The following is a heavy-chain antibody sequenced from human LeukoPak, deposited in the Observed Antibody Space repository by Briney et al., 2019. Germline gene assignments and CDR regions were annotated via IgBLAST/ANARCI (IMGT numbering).Heavy chain of an antibody. CDR1: GYTFTSYG. CDR3: ARVRRTSSWSWIGDAFDI. J-gene: IGHJ3*02. D-gene: IGHD6-13*01. V-gene: IGHV1-18*01. Sequence: ASVKVSCKASGYTFTSYGISWVRQAPGQGLEWMGWISAYNGNTNYAQKLQGRVTMTTDTSTSTAYMELRSLRSDDTAVYYCARVRRTSSWSWIGDAFDIWGQGTMVTVSS. CDR2: ISAYNGNT.